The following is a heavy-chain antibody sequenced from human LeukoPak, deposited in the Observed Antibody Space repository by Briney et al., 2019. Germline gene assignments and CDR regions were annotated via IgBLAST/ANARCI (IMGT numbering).Heavy chain of an antibody. CDR2: ISAYNGNT. V-gene: IGHV1-18*04. J-gene: IGHJ3*02. D-gene: IGHD2-15*01. CDR3: ATGGCSGGSCYPPDAFDI. Sequence: ASVTVSCKASGYTFTSYGISWVRQAPGQGLEWMGWISAYNGNTNYAQKLQGRVTMTTDTSTSTAYMELRSLRSDDTAVYYCATGGCSGGSCYPPDAFDIWGQGTMVTVSS. CDR1: GYTFTSYG.